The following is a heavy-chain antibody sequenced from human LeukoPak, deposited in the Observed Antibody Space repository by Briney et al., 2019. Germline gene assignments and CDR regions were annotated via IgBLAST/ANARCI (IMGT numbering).Heavy chain of an antibody. V-gene: IGHV3-30-3*01. D-gene: IGHD2-2*01. J-gene: IGHJ6*02. CDR1: GFTFSSYA. CDR2: ISYDGSNK. Sequence: GGSLRLSCAASGFTFSSYAMSWVRQAPGKGLEWVAVISYDGSNKYYADSVKGRFTISRDNSKNTLYLQMNSLRAEDTAVYYCARDPRPDIVVVPAAILGVGGYYGMDVWGQGTTVTVSS. CDR3: ARDPRPDIVVVPAAILGVGGYYGMDV.